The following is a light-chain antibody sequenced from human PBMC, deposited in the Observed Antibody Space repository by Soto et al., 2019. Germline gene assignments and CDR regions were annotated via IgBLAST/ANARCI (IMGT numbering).Light chain of an antibody. CDR3: QQRSNWLGT. CDR1: QSVSSSY. J-gene: IGKJ1*01. Sequence: EIVLTQSPGTLSLSPGERATLSCRASQSVSSSYLAWFQQRPGQAPRLLIYGASSRATGIPDRFSGSGSGPDFTLSISRLEPEDFAVYYCQQRSNWLGTFGQGTKVDIK. CDR2: GAS. V-gene: IGKV3D-20*02.